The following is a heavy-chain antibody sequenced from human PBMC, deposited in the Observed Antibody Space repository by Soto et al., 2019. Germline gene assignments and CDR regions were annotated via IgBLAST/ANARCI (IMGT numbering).Heavy chain of an antibody. V-gene: IGHV4-59*01. D-gene: IGHD4-17*01. Sequence: QVQLQESGPGLVKPSETLSLTCTVSGGSISSYYWSWIRQSPGKGLEWIGYIYYSGSTNYNPSLKSRVTISVDTSKNQFSLKPSSVTAADTAVYYCARLYGLDAFDIWGQGTMVTVSS. J-gene: IGHJ3*02. CDR1: GGSISSYY. CDR2: IYYSGST. CDR3: ARLYGLDAFDI.